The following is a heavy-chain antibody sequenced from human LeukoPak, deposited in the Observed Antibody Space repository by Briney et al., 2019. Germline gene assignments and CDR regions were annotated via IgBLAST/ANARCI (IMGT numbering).Heavy chain of an antibody. V-gene: IGHV4-34*01. Sequence: PSETLSLTCAVYGGSFSGYYWSWIRQPPGKGLEWIGEINHSGSTNYNPSLKSRVTISVDTSKNQFSLKLSSVTAADTAVYYCARVRTRSCSGGSCYVDWFDPWGQGTLVTVSS. CDR1: GGSFSGYY. CDR3: ARVRTRSCSGGSCYVDWFDP. D-gene: IGHD2-15*01. J-gene: IGHJ5*02. CDR2: INHSGST.